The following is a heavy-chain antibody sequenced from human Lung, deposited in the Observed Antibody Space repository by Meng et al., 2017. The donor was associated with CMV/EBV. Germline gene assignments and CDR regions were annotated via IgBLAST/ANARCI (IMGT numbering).Heavy chain of an antibody. D-gene: IGHD3-10*01. CDR2: MNPNSGNT. Sequence: SVXVSXXASGYTFTSYDINWVRQATGQGLEWMGWMNPNSGNTAYAPKFQGRLTMTRNTSINTAYMDLSRLRSEDTAIYYCTRGRGSTHKGNWFDPWGQGTLVXVSS. J-gene: IGHJ5*02. V-gene: IGHV1-8*01. CDR1: GYTFTSYD. CDR3: TRGRGSTHKGNWFDP.